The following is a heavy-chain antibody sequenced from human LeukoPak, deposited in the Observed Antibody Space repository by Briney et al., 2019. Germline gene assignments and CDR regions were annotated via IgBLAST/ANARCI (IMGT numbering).Heavy chain of an antibody. CDR2: INHSGST. J-gene: IGHJ4*02. V-gene: IGHV4-34*01. CDR3: ARTPAYGDYEDY. Sequence: PSETLSLTCAVYGGSFSGYYWSWIRQPPGKGLEWIGEINHSGSTNYNPSLKSRVTISVDTSKNQFSLKLSSVTAADTAVHYCARTPAYGDYEDYWGQGTLVTVSS. D-gene: IGHD4-17*01. CDR1: GGSFSGYY.